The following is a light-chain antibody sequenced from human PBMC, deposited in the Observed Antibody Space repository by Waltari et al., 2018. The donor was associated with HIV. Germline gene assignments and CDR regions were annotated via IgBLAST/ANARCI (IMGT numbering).Light chain of an antibody. Sequence: QSALTQSPSASGSPGQSVNISCTGANGDISDYNYVSWYQQHSDRPPKLIIFEVTKRPSGVPDRFSGSKSGNTASLCVSGLQPEDEATYFCSSFAGTHKLFGGGTKLTVL. V-gene: IGLV2-8*01. J-gene: IGLJ2*01. CDR2: EVT. CDR3: SSFAGTHKL. CDR1: NGDISDYNY.